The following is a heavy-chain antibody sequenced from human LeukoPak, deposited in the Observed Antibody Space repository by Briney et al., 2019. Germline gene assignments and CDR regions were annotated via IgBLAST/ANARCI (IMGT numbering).Heavy chain of an antibody. J-gene: IGHJ5*02. CDR1: GYSISSGYY. CDR3: ARHAIVVPAAIKEFDP. D-gene: IGHD2-2*02. V-gene: IGHV4-38-2*02. CDR2: IYHSGST. Sequence: NPSETLSLTCTVSGYSISSGYYWGWIRQPPGKGLEWIGSIYHSGSTYYNPSLKSRVTISVDMSKNQFSLKLSSVTAADTAVYYCARHAIVVPAAIKEFDPWGQGTLVTVSS.